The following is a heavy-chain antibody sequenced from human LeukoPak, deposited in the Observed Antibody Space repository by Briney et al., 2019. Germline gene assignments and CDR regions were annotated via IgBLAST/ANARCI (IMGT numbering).Heavy chain of an antibody. CDR3: ARRKDGHRNWFDP. CDR2: IYTSGST. V-gene: IGHV4-4*09. D-gene: IGHD5-24*01. Sequence: PSETLSLTCTVSGGSISSYYWSWIRQPPGKGLEWIGYIYTSGSTNYNPSLKSRVTISVDTSKNQFSLKLSSVTAADTAVYYCARRKDGHRNWFDPWGQGTLVTVSS. CDR1: GGSISSYY. J-gene: IGHJ5*02.